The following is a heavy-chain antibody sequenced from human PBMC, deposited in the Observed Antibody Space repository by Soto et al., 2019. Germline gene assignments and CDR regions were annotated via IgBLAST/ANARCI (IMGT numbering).Heavy chain of an antibody. CDR1: GYTLTEFS. V-gene: IGHV1-24*01. CDR3: APTLGRSLPNDYYAMAV. D-gene: IGHD2-15*01. CDR2: FDPEDAET. Sequence: ASVKVSCKVSGYTLTEFSMHWVRQAPGKGLEWMGGFDPEDAETIYAQKFQGRVTMTEDTSTDTAYMELSSLRSEDTAVYYCAPTLGRSLPNDYYAMAVRRQGTTVTV. J-gene: IGHJ6*02.